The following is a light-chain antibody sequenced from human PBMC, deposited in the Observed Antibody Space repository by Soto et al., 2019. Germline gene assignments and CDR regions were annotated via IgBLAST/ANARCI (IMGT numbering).Light chain of an antibody. CDR3: QQYGSSPKT. Sequence: DIVLTQSPGTLSLSPGERATLSCRASQSVSSNYLAWYQQKPGQAPRLLIYGTSTRTTGIPDRFSGSGSGTDFTLTVSRLEPEDFAVYYCQQYGSSPKTFGPGTKVEVK. CDR1: QSVSSNY. J-gene: IGKJ3*01. CDR2: GTS. V-gene: IGKV3-20*01.